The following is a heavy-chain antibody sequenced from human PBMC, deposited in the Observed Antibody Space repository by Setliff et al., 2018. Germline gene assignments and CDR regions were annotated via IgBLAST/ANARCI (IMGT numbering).Heavy chain of an antibody. J-gene: IGHJ5*02. CDR2: INSDGSTT. CDR3: ARDVFDFRTGQAGP. V-gene: IGHV3-74*01. Sequence: PGGSLRLSCAASEFTLSTYWIHWVRQAPRKGLVWVSRINSDGSTTTYADSVKGRFTISRDNAKNSLYLQMNSLRVGDTAVYYCARDVFDFRTGQAGPWGQGTLVTVSS. D-gene: IGHD3-3*01. CDR1: EFTLSTYW.